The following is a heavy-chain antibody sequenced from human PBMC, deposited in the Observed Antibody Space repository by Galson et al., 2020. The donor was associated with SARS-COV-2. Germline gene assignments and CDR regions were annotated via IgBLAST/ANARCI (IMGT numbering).Heavy chain of an antibody. CDR2: IYSGGGS. D-gene: IGHD4-17*01. Sequence: GGSLRLSCAASGFSVSYNYMSWVRQAPGKGLEWVSIIYSGGGSYYADSVKGRFTISRDNSKNTLYLQINSLRAEDTAVYYCARGVNDYGGRTGLDYWGQGTLVTVSS. CDR1: GFSVSYNY. J-gene: IGHJ4*02. CDR3: ARGVNDYGGRTGLDY. V-gene: IGHV3-66*01.